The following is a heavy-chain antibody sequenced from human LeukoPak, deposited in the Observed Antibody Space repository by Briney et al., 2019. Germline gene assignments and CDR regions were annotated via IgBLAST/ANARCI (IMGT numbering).Heavy chain of an antibody. J-gene: IGHJ4*02. V-gene: IGHV4-59*01. CDR2: IYSGGDT. D-gene: IGHD2-21*02. CDR1: GGSITPYY. Sequence: SENLSLTCTVSGGSITPYYWSWIRQPPGKGLEWIGYIYSGGDTNYNPSLKSRVTISVDTSKNQISLKLSSVTAADTAVYYCARPSNCGGDCYSGGFGFDYWGQGILVTVSS. CDR3: ARPSNCGGDCYSGGFGFDY.